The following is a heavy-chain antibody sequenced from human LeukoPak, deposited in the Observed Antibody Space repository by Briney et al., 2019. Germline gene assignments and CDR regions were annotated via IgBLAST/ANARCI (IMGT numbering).Heavy chain of an antibody. CDR1: GYTFTRYG. Sequence: ASVKVSCKASGYTFTRYGISWVRQAPGQGLEWMGWISAYNGNTNYAQKLQGRVTMTTDTSTSTAYMELTSLRSDDTAVYYCSREPLEGHDFWSGYHPLGYWGQGTLLTVSS. CDR2: ISAYNGNT. CDR3: SREPLEGHDFWSGYHPLGY. D-gene: IGHD3-3*01. V-gene: IGHV1-18*01. J-gene: IGHJ4*02.